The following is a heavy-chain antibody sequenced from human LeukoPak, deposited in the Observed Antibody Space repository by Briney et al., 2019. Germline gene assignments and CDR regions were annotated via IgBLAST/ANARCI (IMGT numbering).Heavy chain of an antibody. CDR2: IIPILGIA. CDR1: GGTFSSYA. D-gene: IGHD3-10*01. J-gene: IGHJ4*02. CDR3: ARSGEFHFDY. Sequence: SVKVSCKASGGTFSSYAISWVRQAPGQGLEWMGRIIPILGIANYAQKFQGRVTITADKSTSTAYMELSSLRSEDTAAYYCARSGEFHFDYWGQGTLVTVSS. V-gene: IGHV1-69*04.